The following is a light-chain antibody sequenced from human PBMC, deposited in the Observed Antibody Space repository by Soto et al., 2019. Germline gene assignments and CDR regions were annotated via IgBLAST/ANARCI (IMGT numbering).Light chain of an antibody. Sequence: IRMTQSPATLSGSVGDRVTITCRASQTISSWLAWYQQKPGKAPRLLIYAASSLQSGVPSRFSGSGSGTDFTLTISSLQTEDFANYYCQQSYSTPPRTFGQGTKVDIK. V-gene: IGKV1-39*01. CDR3: QQSYSTPPRT. CDR1: QTISSW. CDR2: AAS. J-gene: IGKJ1*01.